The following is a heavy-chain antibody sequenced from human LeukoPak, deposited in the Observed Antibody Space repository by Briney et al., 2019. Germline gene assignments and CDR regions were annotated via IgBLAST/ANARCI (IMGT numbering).Heavy chain of an antibody. J-gene: IGHJ5*02. CDR2: INPNSGGT. D-gene: IGHD2-15*01. V-gene: IGHV1-2*02. Sequence: ASVKVSCKASGYTFTGYYMHWVRQAPGQGLEWMGWINPNSGGTNDAQKFQGRVTMTRDTSISTAYMELSRLRSDDTAVYYCARGCSGGSCYTPLWFDPWGQGTLVTVSS. CDR1: GYTFTGYY. CDR3: ARGCSGGSCYTPLWFDP.